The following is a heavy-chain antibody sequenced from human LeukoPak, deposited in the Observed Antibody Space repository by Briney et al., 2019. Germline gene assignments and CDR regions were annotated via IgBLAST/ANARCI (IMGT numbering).Heavy chain of an antibody. CDR1: GYTFTSYG. V-gene: IGHV1-18*01. CDR3: ARDRGYFDWYLTGHDAFDI. D-gene: IGHD3-9*01. J-gene: IGHJ3*02. Sequence: GASVKVSCKASGYTFTSYGISWVRQAPGQGLEWMGWISACNGNTKYVQKLQGRVTMTTDTSTSIAYMELRSLRSDDTAVYYCARDRGYFDWYLTGHDAFDIWGQGTMVTVSS. CDR2: ISACNGNT.